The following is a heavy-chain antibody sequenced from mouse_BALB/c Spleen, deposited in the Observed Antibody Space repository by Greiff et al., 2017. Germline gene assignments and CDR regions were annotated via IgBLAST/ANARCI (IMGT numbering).Heavy chain of an antibody. J-gene: IGHJ4*01. CDR3: ARYYRYDGGRFYYAMDY. V-gene: IGHV3-8*02. CDR1: GDSITSGY. Sequence: VQLQQSGPSLVKPSQTLSLTCSVTGDSITSGYWNWIRKFPGNKLEYMGYISYSGSTYYNPSLKSRISITRDTSKNQYYLQLNSVTTEDTATYYCARYYRYDGGRFYYAMDYWGQGTSVTVSS. CDR2: ISYSGST. D-gene: IGHD2-14*01.